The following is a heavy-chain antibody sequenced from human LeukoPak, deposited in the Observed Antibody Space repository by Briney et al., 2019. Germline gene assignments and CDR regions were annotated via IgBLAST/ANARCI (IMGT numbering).Heavy chain of an antibody. D-gene: IGHD2-8*01. J-gene: IGHJ5*02. CDR3: ARAFRMYALHNWFDP. Sequence: SQTLSLTCTVSGGSISSGSYYWSWIRQPAGKGLEWIGRIYTSGSTNYNPSLRSRVTISVDTSKNQFALKLSSVTAADTAVYYCARAFRMYALHNWFDPWGQGTLVTVSS. CDR2: IYTSGST. CDR1: GGSISSGSYY. V-gene: IGHV4-61*02.